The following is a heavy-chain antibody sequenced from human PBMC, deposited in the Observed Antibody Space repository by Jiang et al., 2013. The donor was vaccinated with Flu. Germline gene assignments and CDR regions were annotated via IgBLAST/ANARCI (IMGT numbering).Heavy chain of an antibody. Sequence: SGAEVKKPGASVKVSCKASGYTFTGYYMHWVRQAPGQGLEWMGWINPNSGGTNYAQKFQGRVTMTRDTSISTAYMELSRLRSDDTAVYYCARDRWGNKAGTTVGIDYWGQGTLVTVSS. J-gene: IGHJ4*02. CDR1: GYTFTGYY. CDR2: INPNSGGT. D-gene: IGHD1-7*01. V-gene: IGHV1-2*02. CDR3: ARDRWGNKAGTTVGIDY.